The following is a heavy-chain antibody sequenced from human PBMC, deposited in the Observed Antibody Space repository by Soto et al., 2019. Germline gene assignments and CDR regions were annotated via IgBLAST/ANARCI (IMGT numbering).Heavy chain of an antibody. J-gene: IGHJ5*02. Sequence: QVQLVQSGAEVNKPGASVKVSCKASGYTFTSHDINWMRQTTGQGLEWMGWMNPNSGHTNYAQKFQGRVTMTRDTSISTAYMELTNRRSEDTAIYYCASDMSTTWGQGTLVTVSS. CDR2: MNPNSGHT. V-gene: IGHV1-8*01. CDR1: GYTFTSHD. D-gene: IGHD2-2*01. CDR3: ASDMSTT.